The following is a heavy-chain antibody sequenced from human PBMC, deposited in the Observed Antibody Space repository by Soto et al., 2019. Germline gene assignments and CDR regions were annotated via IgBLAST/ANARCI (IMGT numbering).Heavy chain of an antibody. CDR3: ARPPGYISDWYNCDL. J-gene: IGHJ5*02. V-gene: IGHV1-2*02. CDR1: GYTLINYY. CDR2: ISPKRGGT. Sequence: GASVKVSYTASGYTLINYYMQWVRQAPGQGFEWMGRISPKRGGTNYAQKFQGRVSMTWDTSLKIAYMELSSHMSEDTAVYYCARPPGYISDWYNCDLCGQETQVTVSS. D-gene: IGHD1-1*01.